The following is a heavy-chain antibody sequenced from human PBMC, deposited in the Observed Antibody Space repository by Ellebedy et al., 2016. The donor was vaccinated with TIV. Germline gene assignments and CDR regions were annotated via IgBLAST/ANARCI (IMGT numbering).Heavy chain of an antibody. CDR3: ARESCNYITCYFDY. D-gene: IGHD2/OR15-2a*01. V-gene: IGHV3-33*01. Sequence: GESLKISCAASGFTFSTYGLHWVRQAPGKGLEWVAVVWYDGSDKYYADSVKGRFTISRDNSKNTLFLQMNSLRAEDTAVYYCARESCNYITCYFDYWGLGTLVTVSS. CDR1: GFTFSTYG. J-gene: IGHJ4*02. CDR2: VWYDGSDK.